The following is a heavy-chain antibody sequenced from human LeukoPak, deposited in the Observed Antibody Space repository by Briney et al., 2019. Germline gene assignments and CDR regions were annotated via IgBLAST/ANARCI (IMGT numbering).Heavy chain of an antibody. CDR1: GYTFTSYG. J-gene: IGHJ3*02. Sequence: ASVKVSCKASGYTFTSYGISWVRQAPGQGLEWMGWISAYNGNTNYAQKLQGRVTMTTDTSTSTAYMELRSLRSDDTAVYYCARGGVGAICVSGSFDIWGQGTMVTVSS. CDR3: ARGGVGAICVSGSFDI. CDR2: ISAYNGNT. V-gene: IGHV1-18*01. D-gene: IGHD1-26*01.